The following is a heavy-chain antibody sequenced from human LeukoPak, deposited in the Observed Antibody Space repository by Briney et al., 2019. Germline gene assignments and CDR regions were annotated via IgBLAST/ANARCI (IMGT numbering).Heavy chain of an antibody. Sequence: PGGSLRLSCAASGFTFSSYGMHWVRQAPGKGLEWVAFIRYDGSNKYYADSVKGRFTISRDNSKNTLYLQMNSLRAEDTAVYYCAKEILGGSGSYYRYYYGMDVWGQGTTVTVSS. CDR1: GFTFSSYG. J-gene: IGHJ6*02. D-gene: IGHD3-10*01. CDR3: AKEILGGSGSYYRYYYGMDV. CDR2: IRYDGSNK. V-gene: IGHV3-30*02.